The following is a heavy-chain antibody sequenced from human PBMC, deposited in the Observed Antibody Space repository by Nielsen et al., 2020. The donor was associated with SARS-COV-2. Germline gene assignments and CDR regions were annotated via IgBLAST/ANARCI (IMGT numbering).Heavy chain of an antibody. J-gene: IGHJ4*02. Sequence: ESLKISCVASGFTFSRTSMNWVRQAPGKGLEWVSMISGSGYSTYYTDSVKGRFTISRDNSKNTVYLEMNRLRAEDTAVYFCAKEKGYCSGGRCRSPFDSWGQGALVTVSS. D-gene: IGHD2-15*01. CDR3: AKEKGYCSGGRCRSPFDS. CDR2: ISGSGYST. V-gene: IGHV3-23*01. CDR1: GFTFSRTS.